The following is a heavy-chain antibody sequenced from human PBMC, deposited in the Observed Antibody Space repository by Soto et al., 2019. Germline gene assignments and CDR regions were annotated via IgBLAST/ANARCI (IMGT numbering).Heavy chain of an antibody. CDR2: ISYDGSNK. CDR3: AKARGYSGYDAEDYFDY. V-gene: IGHV3-30*18. D-gene: IGHD5-12*01. Sequence: QVQLVESGGGVVQPGRSLRLSCAASGFSFSTYGMHWVRQAPGKGLEWVAVISYDGSNKYYADSVKGRFTISRDNSKNTLYLQMNSLRAEDTAVYSCAKARGYSGYDAEDYFDYWGQGTLVTVSS. CDR1: GFSFSTYG. J-gene: IGHJ4*02.